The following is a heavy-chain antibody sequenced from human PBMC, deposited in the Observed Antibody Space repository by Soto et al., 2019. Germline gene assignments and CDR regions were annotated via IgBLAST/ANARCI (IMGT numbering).Heavy chain of an antibody. J-gene: IGHJ6*02. CDR3: ARESWVWSGYYTGDYYYYGMDV. CDR1: GFTFSSYG. CDR2: IWYDGSNK. D-gene: IGHD3-3*01. Sequence: QVQLVESGGGVVQPGRSLRLSCAASGFTFSSYGMHWVRQAPGKGLEWVAVIWYDGSNKYYADSVKGRFTISRDNSKNTLYLQMNSLRAEDTAVYYCARESWVWSGYYTGDYYYYGMDVWGQGTTVTVSS. V-gene: IGHV3-33*01.